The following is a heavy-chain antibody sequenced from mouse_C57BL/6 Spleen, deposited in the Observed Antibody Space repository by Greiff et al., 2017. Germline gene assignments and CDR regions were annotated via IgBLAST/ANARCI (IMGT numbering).Heavy chain of an antibody. V-gene: IGHV1-80*01. Sequence: QVQLQQSGAELVKPGASVKISCKASGYAFSSYWMNWVKQRPGKGLEWIGQIYPGDGDTNYNGKFKGKATLTADKSSSTAYMQLSSLTSEDSAVYFCARWESSGYAMDYWGQGTSVTVSS. CDR3: ARWESSGYAMDY. D-gene: IGHD3-2*02. J-gene: IGHJ4*01. CDR2: IYPGDGDT. CDR1: GYAFSSYW.